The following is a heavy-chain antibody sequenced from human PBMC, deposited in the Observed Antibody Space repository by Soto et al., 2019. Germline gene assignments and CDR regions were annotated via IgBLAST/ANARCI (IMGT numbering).Heavy chain of an antibody. CDR2: INPNSGGT. D-gene: IGHD5-18*01. CDR3: ARGGGLRYSYGYRYYFDY. Sequence: QVQLVQSGAEVKKPGASVKVFCKASGYTFTGYYMHWVRQAPGQGLEWMGWINPNSGGTNYAQKFQGWVTMTRDTSISTASMELSRLRSDDTAVYYCARGGGLRYSYGYRYYFDYWGQGTLVTVSS. V-gene: IGHV1-2*04. J-gene: IGHJ4*02. CDR1: GYTFTGYY.